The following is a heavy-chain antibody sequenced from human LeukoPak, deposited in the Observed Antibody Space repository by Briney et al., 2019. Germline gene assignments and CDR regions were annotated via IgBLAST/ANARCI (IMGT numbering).Heavy chain of an antibody. CDR1: GYTFTCYY. D-gene: IGHD4-23*01. CDR2: INPNSGGT. V-gene: IGHV1-2*06. CDR3: ARLDGGNPAGTDY. J-gene: IGHJ4*02. Sequence: ASVKVSCMASGYTFTCYYMHWVRQAPGQGLEWMGRINPNSGGTNYAQKFQGRVTMTRDTSISTAYMELSRLRSDDTAVYYCARLDGGNPAGTDYWGQGTLVTVSS.